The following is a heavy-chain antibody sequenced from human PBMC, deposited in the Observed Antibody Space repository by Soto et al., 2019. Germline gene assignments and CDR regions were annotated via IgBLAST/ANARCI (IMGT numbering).Heavy chain of an antibody. CDR2: ISAYNGNT. V-gene: IGHV1-18*03. D-gene: IGHD5-18*01. J-gene: IGHJ6*02. CDR1: GYTFTSYG. Sequence: ASVKVSCKASGYTFTSYGISWVRQAPGQGLEWMGWISAYNGNTNYAQKLQGRVTMTTDTSTSTAYMELRSLRSDDMAVYYCARRGYSYGYGYYYYGMDVWGQGTTVTVSS. CDR3: ARRGYSYGYGYYYYGMDV.